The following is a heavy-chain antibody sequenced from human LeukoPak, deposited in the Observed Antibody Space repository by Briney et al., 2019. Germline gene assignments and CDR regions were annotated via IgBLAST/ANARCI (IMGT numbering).Heavy chain of an antibody. CDR3: ARDYNC. D-gene: IGHD3-10*01. CDR2: ISPSGTVI. CDR1: GFTFTDYY. V-gene: IGHV3-11*01. Sequence: GGSLRLSCSPSGFTFTDYYMSWIRQAPGEGLEWVSYISPSGTVIYYGDSVKGRFTISRDNAKKSLYLQMNSLRAEDTAVYYCARDYNCWGQGTLVTVSS. J-gene: IGHJ4*02.